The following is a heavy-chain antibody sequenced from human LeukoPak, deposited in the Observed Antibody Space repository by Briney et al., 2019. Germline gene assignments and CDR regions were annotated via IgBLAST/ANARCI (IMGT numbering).Heavy chain of an antibody. Sequence: SETLSLTCAVYGGSFSDSYWTWIRQPPGKGLEWIGEINHSGSTNYNPSLKSRVTISVDTSKNQFSLKLSSVTAADTAVYYCAIQLWLPSYFQHWGQGTLVTVSS. V-gene: IGHV4-34*01. CDR1: GGSFSDSY. J-gene: IGHJ1*01. D-gene: IGHD5-18*01. CDR2: INHSGST. CDR3: AIQLWLPSYFQH.